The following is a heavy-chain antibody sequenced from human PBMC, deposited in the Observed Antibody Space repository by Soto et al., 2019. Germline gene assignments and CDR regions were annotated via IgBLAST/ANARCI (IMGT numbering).Heavy chain of an antibody. Sequence: QVQLVQSGAEVKKPGASVKVSCKASGYTFTGYYMHWVRQAPGQGLEWMGWINPNSGGTNYAQKFQGRVTMTRDTSISTAYMELSRLRSDDTAVYYCARDIPAAVAGGWFDPWGQGTLVTVSS. CDR2: INPNSGGT. CDR3: ARDIPAAVAGGWFDP. V-gene: IGHV1-2*02. CDR1: GYTFTGYY. D-gene: IGHD6-19*01. J-gene: IGHJ5*02.